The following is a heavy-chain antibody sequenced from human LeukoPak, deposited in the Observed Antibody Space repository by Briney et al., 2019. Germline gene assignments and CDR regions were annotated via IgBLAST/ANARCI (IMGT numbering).Heavy chain of an antibody. CDR2: INHSGST. Sequence: PSETLSLTCAVYGGSFSGYYWSWIRQPPGKGLEWIGEINHSGSTNYNPSLKSRVTISVDTSKNQFSLKLSSVTAADTAVYYCARRITMVRGVVGYYYMDVWGKGTTVTISS. V-gene: IGHV4-34*01. CDR3: ARRITMVRGVVGYYYMDV. D-gene: IGHD3-10*01. CDR1: GGSFSGYY. J-gene: IGHJ6*03.